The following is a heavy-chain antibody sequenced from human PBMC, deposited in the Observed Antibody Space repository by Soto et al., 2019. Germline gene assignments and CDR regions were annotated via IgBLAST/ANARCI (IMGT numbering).Heavy chain of an antibody. CDR3: AKSLNSMTEVVIRYYYGMDV. Sequence: VGSLRLSCASSGFTFSTYGMHCVRHSPGKWLEWVAVISSDGSNKYFADSVKGRFNISRDNSKNTLYLQMNSLRAEDTAVYYCAKSLNSMTEVVIRYYYGMDVWGQGTTVTVS. J-gene: IGHJ6*02. CDR2: ISSDGSNK. CDR1: GFTFSTYG. D-gene: IGHD3-22*01. V-gene: IGHV3-30*18.